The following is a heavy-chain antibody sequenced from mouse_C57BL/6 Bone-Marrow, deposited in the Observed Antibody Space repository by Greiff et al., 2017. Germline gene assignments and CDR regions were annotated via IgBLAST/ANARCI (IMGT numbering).Heavy chain of an antibody. CDR3: AREVYYDYESYAMDY. J-gene: IGHJ4*01. CDR1: GYTFTSYW. CDR2: IDPSDSYT. D-gene: IGHD2-4*01. V-gene: IGHV1-50*01. Sequence: QVQLQQPGAELVKPGASVKLSCKASGYTFTSYWMQWVKQRPGQGLEWIGEIDPSDSYTNYNQKFKGKATLTVDTSSSTAYMQLSSLTSEDSAVYDGAREVYYDYESYAMDYWGQGTSVTVSS.